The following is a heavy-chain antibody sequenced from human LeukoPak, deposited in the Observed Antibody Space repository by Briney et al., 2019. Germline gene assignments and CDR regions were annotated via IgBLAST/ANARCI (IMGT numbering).Heavy chain of an antibody. CDR3: ARDGQEGYSGYYAY. D-gene: IGHD5-12*01. V-gene: IGHV4-30-2*01. Sequence: NSSETLSLTCTVSGGSISSGGYYWSWIRQPPGKGLEWIGYIYHSGSTYYNPSLKSRVTISVDRSKNQFSLKLSSVTAADTAVYYCARDGQEGYSGYYAYWGQGTLVTVSS. J-gene: IGHJ4*02. CDR2: IYHSGST. CDR1: GGSISSGGYY.